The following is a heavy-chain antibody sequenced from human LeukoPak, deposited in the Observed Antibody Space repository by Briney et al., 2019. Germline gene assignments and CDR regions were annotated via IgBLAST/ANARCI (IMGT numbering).Heavy chain of an antibody. Sequence: PGGSLRLSCAASGFNVRTNCMSWVRQAPGKGLEWVSIIYPGGSTYYADSMKGRFTISRDNSRNTLYLQIHSLTAEDTAIYYCAKDAQWEMKDSWGQGALVTVSS. CDR1: GFNVRTNC. V-gene: IGHV3-53*01. J-gene: IGHJ4*02. CDR2: IYPGGST. D-gene: IGHD1-26*01. CDR3: AKDAQWEMKDS.